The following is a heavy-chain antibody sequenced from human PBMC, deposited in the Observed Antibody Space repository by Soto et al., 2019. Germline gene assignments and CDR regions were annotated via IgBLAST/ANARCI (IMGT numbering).Heavy chain of an antibody. CDR1: GGTFSSYA. D-gene: IGHD3-10*01. CDR2: IIPIFGTA. J-gene: IGHJ4*02. V-gene: IGHV1-69*13. Sequence: SVKVSCKASGGTFSSYAISWVRQAPGQGLEWMGGIIPIFGTANYAQKFQGRVTITADESTSTAYMELSSLRSEDTAVYYCASWHYYGSGSYYYQADYWGQGTLVTVSS. CDR3: ASWHYYGSGSYYYQADY.